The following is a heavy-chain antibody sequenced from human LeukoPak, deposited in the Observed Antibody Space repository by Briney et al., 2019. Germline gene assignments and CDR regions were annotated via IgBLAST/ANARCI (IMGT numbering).Heavy chain of an antibody. Sequence: SETLSLTCTVSGGSISGYYWTWIRQPPGMGLEWVGYIYYTGSTIYNPSLRSRVTMSVDTSKNQFSLKLSSVTAADTAVYYCARLGKSSEIDYWGQGTLVTVSS. CDR3: ARLGKSSEIDY. J-gene: IGHJ4*02. CDR2: IYYTGST. CDR1: GGSISGYY. V-gene: IGHV4-59*12.